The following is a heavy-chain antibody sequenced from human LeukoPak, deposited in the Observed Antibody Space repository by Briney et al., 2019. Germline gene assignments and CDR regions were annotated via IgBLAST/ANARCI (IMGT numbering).Heavy chain of an antibody. Sequence: GGSLRLSCAASGFTFSSYAMHWVRQAPGKGLEWVAVISYDGSNKYNADSVKGRFTISRDNSKNTLYLQMNSLRAEDTAVYYCARDLSRIAAARKKKYYYYGMDVWGQGTTVTVSS. CDR3: ARDLSRIAAARKKKYYYYGMDV. V-gene: IGHV3-30-3*01. D-gene: IGHD6-13*01. CDR2: ISYDGSNK. J-gene: IGHJ6*02. CDR1: GFTFSSYA.